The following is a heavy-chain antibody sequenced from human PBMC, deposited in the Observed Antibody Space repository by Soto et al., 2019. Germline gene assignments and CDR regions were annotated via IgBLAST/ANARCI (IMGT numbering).Heavy chain of an antibody. V-gene: IGHV3-21*01. J-gene: IGHJ1*01. CDR3: KTYSGNTVSFQH. D-gene: IGHD1-26*01. Sequence: GGSLRLSCAASGFTFSSYSMNWVRQAPGKGLEWVSSISGSGTYINYADSVKGRFTISRDNAKNSLYLQMNSLGAEDTAVYYCKTYSGNTVSFQHWGQGTLVTVSS. CDR1: GFTFSSYS. CDR2: ISGSGTYI.